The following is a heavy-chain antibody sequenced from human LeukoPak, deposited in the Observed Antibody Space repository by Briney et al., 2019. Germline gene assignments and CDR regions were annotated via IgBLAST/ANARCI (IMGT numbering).Heavy chain of an antibody. CDR3: ARGGHYGDSWNYFEY. J-gene: IGHJ4*02. CDR1: GYTVITYY. V-gene: IGHV1-46*01. D-gene: IGHD3-10*01. CDR2: INPGGGST. Sequence: ASVKVSCKASGYTVITYYMHWVRQAPGQGLEWMGKINPGGGSTIYAQRFQGRVTMTRGTSTSTFYMELSSLRSEDTAIYYCARGGHYGDSWNYFEYWGQGTLVTVSS.